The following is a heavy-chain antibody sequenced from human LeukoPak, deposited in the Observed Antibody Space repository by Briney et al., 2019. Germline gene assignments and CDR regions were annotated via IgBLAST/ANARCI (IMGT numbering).Heavy chain of an antibody. CDR3: ARLYYYYMDV. J-gene: IGHJ6*03. Sequence: SETLSLTCAVYGGSFSGYYWSWIRQPPGKGLEWIGEINHSGSTNYNPSLKSRVTISVDTSKNQFSLKLSSVTAADTAVYYCARLYYYYMDVWGKGTTVTISS. V-gene: IGHV4-34*01. CDR1: GGSFSGYY. CDR2: INHSGST.